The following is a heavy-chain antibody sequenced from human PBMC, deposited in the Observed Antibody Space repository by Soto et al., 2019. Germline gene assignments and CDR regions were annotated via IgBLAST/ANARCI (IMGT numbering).Heavy chain of an antibody. CDR2: IWYDGSNK. V-gene: IGHV3-33*01. Sequence: QVQLVESGGGVVQPGRSLRLSCAASGFTFSSYGMHWVRQAPGKGLEWVAVIWYDGSNKYYADSVKGRFTISRDNSKNTLYLQMNSLRAEDTAVYYCVRGGDILTVGGWFDPWGQGTLVTVSS. J-gene: IGHJ5*02. CDR1: GFTFSSYG. D-gene: IGHD3-9*01. CDR3: VRGGDILTVGGWFDP.